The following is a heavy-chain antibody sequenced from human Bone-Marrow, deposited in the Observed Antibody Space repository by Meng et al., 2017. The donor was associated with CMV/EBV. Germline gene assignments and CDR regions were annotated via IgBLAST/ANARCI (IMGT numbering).Heavy chain of an antibody. Sequence: QLRGSGPGRVKPSGTLSLTCTVSGCSSSSSSYYWGWIRQPPGKGLEWIGSIYYSGSTYYNPSLKSRVTISVDTSKNQFSLKLSSVTAADTAVYYCARDSGSADYWGQGTLVTVSS. CDR3: ARDSGSADY. CDR2: IYYSGST. V-gene: IGHV4-39*07. J-gene: IGHJ4*02. D-gene: IGHD6-25*01. CDR1: GCSSSSSSYY.